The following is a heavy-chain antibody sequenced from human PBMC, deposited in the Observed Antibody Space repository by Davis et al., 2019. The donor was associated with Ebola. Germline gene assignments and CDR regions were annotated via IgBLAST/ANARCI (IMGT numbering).Heavy chain of an antibody. Sequence: ASVKVSCKASGYTFTSYYMHWVRQAPGQGLEWMGIINPSGGSTSYAQKFQGRVTMTRDTSTSTAYMELSSLRAEDTAVYYCAKSGLSFGVVKYHYGMDVWGKGTTVTVSS. CDR2: INPSGGST. CDR1: GYTFTSYY. V-gene: IGHV1-46*01. D-gene: IGHD3-3*01. CDR3: AKSGLSFGVVKYHYGMDV. J-gene: IGHJ6*04.